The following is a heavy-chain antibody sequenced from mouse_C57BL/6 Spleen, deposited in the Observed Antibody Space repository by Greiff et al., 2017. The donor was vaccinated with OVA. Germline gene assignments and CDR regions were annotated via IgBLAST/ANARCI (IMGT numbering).Heavy chain of an antibody. CDR3: ASRGDGSGYYFDY. CDR1: GYAFTNYL. D-gene: IGHD3-2*02. V-gene: IGHV1-54*01. CDR2: INPGSGGT. Sequence: VQLQQSGAELVRPGTSVKVSCKASGYAFTNYLIEWVKQRPGQGLEWIGVINPGSGGTNYNEKFKGKATLTADKSSSTAYMQLSSLTSEDSAVYFCASRGDGSGYYFDYWGQGTTLTVSS. J-gene: IGHJ2*01.